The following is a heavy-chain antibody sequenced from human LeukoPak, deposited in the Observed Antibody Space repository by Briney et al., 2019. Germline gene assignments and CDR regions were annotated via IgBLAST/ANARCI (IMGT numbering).Heavy chain of an antibody. CDR3: ARGSGSSDFDY. CDR1: GFTFSSYG. V-gene: IGHV3-30*03. J-gene: IGHJ4*02. Sequence: GGSLRLSCAASGFTFSSYGMHWVRQAPGKGLEWVAVISYDGSNKYYADSVKGRFTISRDNSKNTLYLQMNSLRAEDTAVYYCARGSGSSDFDYWGQGTLVTVSS. D-gene: IGHD1-26*01. CDR2: ISYDGSNK.